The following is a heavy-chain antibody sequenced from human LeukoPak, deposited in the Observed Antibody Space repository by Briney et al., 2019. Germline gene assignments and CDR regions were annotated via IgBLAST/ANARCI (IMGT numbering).Heavy chain of an antibody. D-gene: IGHD6-6*01. V-gene: IGHV3-30*03. CDR2: ISYDGSNK. J-gene: IGHJ3*01. CDR1: GFTFSSYG. CDR3: ARSSYSSSSSV. Sequence: QTGGSLRLSCAASGFTFSSYGMHWVRQAPGKGLEWVAVISYDGSNKYYADSVKGRFTISRDNSKNTLYLQMNSLRAEDTAVYYCARSSYSSSSSVWGQGTMVTVSS.